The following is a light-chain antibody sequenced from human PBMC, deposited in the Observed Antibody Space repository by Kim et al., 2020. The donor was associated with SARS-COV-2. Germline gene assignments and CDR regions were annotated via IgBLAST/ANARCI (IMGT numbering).Light chain of an antibody. CDR2: DAS. CDR3: QQRSNGGFT. V-gene: IGKV3-11*01. CDR1: QRVYTY. J-gene: IGKJ3*01. Sequence: VSPGERATLSCRASQRVYTYLAWYQKKAGQAPRLLIYDASSRATGISARFSGSGSGTDFTLTISTLEPEDSAVYYCQQRSNGGFTFGPGTKVHIK.